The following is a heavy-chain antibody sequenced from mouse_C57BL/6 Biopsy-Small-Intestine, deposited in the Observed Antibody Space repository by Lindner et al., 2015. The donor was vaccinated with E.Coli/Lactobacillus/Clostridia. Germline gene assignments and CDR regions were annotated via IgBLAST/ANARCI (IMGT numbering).Heavy chain of an antibody. Sequence: VQLQESGAELVRPGTSVKMSCKASGYTFSNYWIGWARQRPGHGLEWIGEIYPGGGYSNYNEKFKGKATLTADKSSSTAYMQFSSLTSEDSAIYYCAREGDYWGQGTSVTVSS. CDR3: AREGDY. CDR2: IYPGGGYS. V-gene: IGHV1-63*01. CDR1: GYTFSNYW. J-gene: IGHJ4*01.